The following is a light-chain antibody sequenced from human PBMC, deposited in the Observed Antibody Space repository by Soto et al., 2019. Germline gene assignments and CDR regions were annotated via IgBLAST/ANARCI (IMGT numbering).Light chain of an antibody. CDR1: QSVSSSY. CDR3: QQYGSSPKYT. Sequence: PGERATLSCRASQSVSSSYLAWYQQKPGQAPRLLIYGASSRATGIPDRFSGSGSGTDFTLTISRLEPEDFAVYYCQQYGSSPKYTFGQGTKLEIK. J-gene: IGKJ2*01. CDR2: GAS. V-gene: IGKV3-20*01.